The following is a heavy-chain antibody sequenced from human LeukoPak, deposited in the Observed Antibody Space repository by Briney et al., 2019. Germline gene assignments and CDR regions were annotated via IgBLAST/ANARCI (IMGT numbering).Heavy chain of an antibody. CDR1: GFTFSSYG. V-gene: IGHV3-23*01. CDR3: AKELSAWLDY. CDR2: ISGSGGSP. Sequence: GGSLRLSCAASGFTFSSYGMSWVRQAPGKGLEWVSGISGSGGSPNYADSVKGRFTISRDNSKNTLYLQMNSLRAEDTAVYYCAKELSAWLDYWGQGTLVTVSS. J-gene: IGHJ4*02.